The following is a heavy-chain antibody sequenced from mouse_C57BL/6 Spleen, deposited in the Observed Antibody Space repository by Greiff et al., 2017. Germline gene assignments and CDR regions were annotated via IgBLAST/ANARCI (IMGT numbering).Heavy chain of an antibody. CDR2: IDPENGDT. CDR3: TTLITTVVEGY. J-gene: IGHJ2*01. CDR1: GFNIKDDY. V-gene: IGHV14-4*01. Sequence: VQLQQSGAELVRPGASVKLSCTASGFNIKDDYMHWVKQRPEQGLEWIGWIDPENGDTEYASKFQGKATITADTSSNTAYLQLSSLTSEDTAVYYCTTLITTVVEGYWGQGTTLTVSS. D-gene: IGHD1-1*01.